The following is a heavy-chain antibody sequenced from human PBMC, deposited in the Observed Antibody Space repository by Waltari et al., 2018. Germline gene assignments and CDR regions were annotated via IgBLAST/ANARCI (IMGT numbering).Heavy chain of an antibody. Sequence: EVQLLQSGTELKKPGSTVKISCQVSGYRFTDYYIHWVQQAPGNGPQWLGLVGTEEGETMDAEGCQGRVTRTADRSTETAFMELISITADDTAVYYCVTALGDRSSASRPFDVWGLGTLITVSS. CDR1: GYRFTDYY. V-gene: IGHV1-69-2*01. D-gene: IGHD3-10*01. CDR2: VGTEEGET. CDR3: VTALGDRSSASRPFDV. J-gene: IGHJ3*01.